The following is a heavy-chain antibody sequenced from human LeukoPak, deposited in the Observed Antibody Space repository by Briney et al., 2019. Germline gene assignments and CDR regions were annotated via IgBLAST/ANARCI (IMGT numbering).Heavy chain of an antibody. Sequence: GGSLRLSCAPSGFTFSSYGMHWVRQAPGKGLEWVAVIWYDGSNKYYADSVKGRFTISRDNSKNTLYLQMNSLRAEDTAVYYCARDLLLEWLLFDYYYYGMDVWGQGTTVTVSS. CDR2: IWYDGSNK. CDR3: ARDLLLEWLLFDYYYYGMDV. J-gene: IGHJ6*02. V-gene: IGHV3-33*01. CDR1: GFTFSSYG. D-gene: IGHD3-3*01.